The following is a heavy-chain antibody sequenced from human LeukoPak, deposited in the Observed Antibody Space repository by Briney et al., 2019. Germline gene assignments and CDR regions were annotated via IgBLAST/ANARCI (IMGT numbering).Heavy chain of an antibody. J-gene: IGHJ4*02. Sequence: PSETLSLTCTVSGGSISSYYWSWIRQPPGKGLEWIGYIYYSGSTNYNPSLKSRVTISVDTSKNQFSLKLSSVTAADTAVYYCASLVAVWVFDYWGQGTLVTVSS. V-gene: IGHV4-59*08. D-gene: IGHD2-2*01. CDR2: IYYSGST. CDR1: GGSISSYY. CDR3: ASLVAVWVFDY.